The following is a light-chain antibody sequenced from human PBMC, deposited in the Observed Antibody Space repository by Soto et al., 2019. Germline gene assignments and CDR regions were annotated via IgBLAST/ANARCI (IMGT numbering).Light chain of an antibody. V-gene: IGKV1-5*03. CDR1: QSISSW. CDR3: QQYNSVPWT. CDR2: KAS. J-gene: IGKJ1*01. Sequence: DIQMTQSPSTLSASVGDRVTITCRASQSISSWLAWYQQKPGKAPKLLIYKASSLESGFPSSFSGSGSGTEFTLTISSLQPDDFATYYCQQYNSVPWTFGHGTKVEIK.